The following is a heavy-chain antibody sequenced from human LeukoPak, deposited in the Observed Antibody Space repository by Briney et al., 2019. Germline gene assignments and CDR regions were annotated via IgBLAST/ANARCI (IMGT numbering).Heavy chain of an antibody. CDR1: GYTFTGYY. Sequence: GASVKVSCKASGYTFTGYYMHWVRQAPGQGLEWMGWINPNSGGTNYAQKFQGRVTMTRDTSIRTAYMELSRLRSDDTAVYYCARDLGIRSGYDLGGLYDYWGQGTLVTVSS. J-gene: IGHJ4*02. CDR2: INPNSGGT. CDR3: ARDLGIRSGYDLGGLYDY. D-gene: IGHD5-12*01. V-gene: IGHV1-2*02.